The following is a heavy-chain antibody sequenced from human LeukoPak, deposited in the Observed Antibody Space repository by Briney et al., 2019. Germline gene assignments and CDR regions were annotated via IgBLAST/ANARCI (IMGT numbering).Heavy chain of an antibody. CDR2: ISGSGGST. D-gene: IGHD3-22*01. Sequence: GGSLRLSYAASGFTFSSYAMSWVRQAPGKGLEWVSAISGSGGSTYYADSVKCRFTISRDNSKNTLYLQMNRLRAKDTAVYYCAKGVRGYYDSSGYYSGYWGQGTLVTVSS. CDR1: GFTFSSYA. J-gene: IGHJ4*02. V-gene: IGHV3-23*01. CDR3: AKGVRGYYDSSGYYSGY.